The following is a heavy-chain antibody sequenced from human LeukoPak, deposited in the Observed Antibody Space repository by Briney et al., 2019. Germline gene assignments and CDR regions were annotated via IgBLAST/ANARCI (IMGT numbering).Heavy chain of an antibody. CDR2: ISGSGGST. CDR3: ARDPLWFGESLDY. D-gene: IGHD3-10*01. CDR1: GFTFSSYS. Sequence: GGSLRLSCAASGFTFSSYSMNWVRQAPGKGLEWVSAISGSGGSTYYADSVKGRFTISRDNSKNTPYLQMNSLRAEDTAVYYCARDPLWFGESLDYWGQGTLVTVSS. V-gene: IGHV3-23*01. J-gene: IGHJ4*02.